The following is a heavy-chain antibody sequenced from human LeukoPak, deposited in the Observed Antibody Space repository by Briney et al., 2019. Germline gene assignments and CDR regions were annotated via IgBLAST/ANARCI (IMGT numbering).Heavy chain of an antibody. Sequence: GGSLRLPCAASGFTFSSYGMHWVRQAPGKGLEWVAVISYDGSNKYYADSVKGRFTISRDNSKNTLYLQMNSLRAEDTAVYYCAKDLPVRSRYQLPETYYYGMDVWGQGTTVTVSS. CDR2: ISYDGSNK. CDR3: AKDLPVRSRYQLPETYYYGMDV. V-gene: IGHV3-30*18. J-gene: IGHJ6*02. CDR1: GFTFSSYG. D-gene: IGHD2-2*01.